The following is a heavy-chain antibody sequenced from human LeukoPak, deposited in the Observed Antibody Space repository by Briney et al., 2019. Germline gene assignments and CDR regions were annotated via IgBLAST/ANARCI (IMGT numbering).Heavy chain of an antibody. V-gene: IGHV5-51*01. D-gene: IGHD5-12*01. CDR3: ARIYLTTSGYGLGYFDY. Sequence: GESLKISCKGSGYSFSNYWIGWVRQMPGKGLEGMGIIYPGDSDTRYSPSLQGQVTISADKSISTAYLQWSSLKASDTAMYYCARIYLTTSGYGLGYFDYWGQGTLVTVSS. CDR2: IYPGDSDT. J-gene: IGHJ4*02. CDR1: GYSFSNYW.